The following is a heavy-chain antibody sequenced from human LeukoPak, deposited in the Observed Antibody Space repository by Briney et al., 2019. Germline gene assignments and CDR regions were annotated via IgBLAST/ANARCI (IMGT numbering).Heavy chain of an antibody. CDR3: ARVPYGGGTITPF. CDR2: IYHSGST. V-gene: IGHV4-4*02. J-gene: IGHJ4*02. CDR1: GGSISSSNW. D-gene: IGHD4-23*01. Sequence: SGTLSLTCAVSGGSISSSNWWSWVRQPPGKGPEWIGYIYHSGSTYYNPSLKSRVTISVDRSKNQFSLKLSSVTAADTAVYYCARVPYGGGTITPFWGQGTLVTVSS.